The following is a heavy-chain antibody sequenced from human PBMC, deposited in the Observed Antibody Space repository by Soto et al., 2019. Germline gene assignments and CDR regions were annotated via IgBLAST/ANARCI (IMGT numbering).Heavy chain of an antibody. CDR3: ASLDXXXSXYYYXGMDV. J-gene: IGHJ6*02. CDR1: GGSFSGYY. Sequence: QVQLQQWGAGLLKPSETLSLTCAVYGGSFSGYYWSWIRQPPGKGLEWIGEINHSGSTNYNPSLKSRVTISVDTSKNQFSLKLSSVTAADTAXYYCASLDXXXSXYYYXGMDVWGQGTTVTVSS. V-gene: IGHV4-34*01. D-gene: IGHD3-9*01. CDR2: INHSGST.